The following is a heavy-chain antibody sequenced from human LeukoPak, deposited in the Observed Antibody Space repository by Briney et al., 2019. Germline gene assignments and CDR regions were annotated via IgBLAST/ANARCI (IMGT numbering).Heavy chain of an antibody. Sequence: ASVKVSCKASGYTFTSYDINWVRQATGQGLEWLGWMNPNSGNTGYAQKFQGGVTITRNTSITTAYMELSSLTSEDTAVYYCARGRDWLRWFDPWGQGTLVIVSS. CDR1: GYTFTSYD. V-gene: IGHV1-8*03. D-gene: IGHD3/OR15-3a*01. CDR3: ARGRDWLRWFDP. J-gene: IGHJ5*02. CDR2: MNPNSGNT.